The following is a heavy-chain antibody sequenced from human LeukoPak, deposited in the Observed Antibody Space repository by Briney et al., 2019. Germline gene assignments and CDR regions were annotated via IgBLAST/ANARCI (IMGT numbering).Heavy chain of an antibody. V-gene: IGHV1-24*01. J-gene: IGHJ6*02. CDR3: ATDPTAGFEDSMDV. CDR2: FDPEDGET. CDR1: GYTLTELS. D-gene: IGHD5-18*01. Sequence: ASVKVSCKVSGYTLTELSMHWVRQAPGKGLEWMGGFDPEDGETIYAQKFQGRVTMTEDTSTDTAYMELSSLRSEDTAVYYCATDPTAGFEDSMDVWGQGTTVTVSS.